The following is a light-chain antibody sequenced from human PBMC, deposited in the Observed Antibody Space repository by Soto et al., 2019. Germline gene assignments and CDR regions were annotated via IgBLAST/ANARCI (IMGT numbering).Light chain of an antibody. CDR1: QSISSW. V-gene: IGKV1-5*01. Sequence: DIPMTQSPSTLSASVGDRVTITCRASQSISSWLAWYQQKPGKAPKLLIYDASSLESAVPSRFSGGGSGTEFTLTISSPQPDDFATYYCQHYNSYSPGTFGQGTQVEI. CDR2: DAS. CDR3: QHYNSYSPGT. J-gene: IGKJ1*01.